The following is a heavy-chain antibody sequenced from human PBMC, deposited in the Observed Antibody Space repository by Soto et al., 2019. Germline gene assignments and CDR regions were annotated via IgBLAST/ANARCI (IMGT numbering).Heavy chain of an antibody. CDR3: ALRPKFINTCFDE. CDR1: GFTFSIYA. Sequence: PGVSVRLSYVASGFTFSIYALKWVRHAPGRGLEWVSAISGSGGTTYYADSVKGRFTISRDNSKNTLFLQMNSLRADDAAIYYWALRPKFINTCFDEWGQGRTVTVDS. V-gene: IGHV3-23*01. J-gene: IGHJ6*01. D-gene: IGHD2-21*01. CDR2: ISGSGGTT.